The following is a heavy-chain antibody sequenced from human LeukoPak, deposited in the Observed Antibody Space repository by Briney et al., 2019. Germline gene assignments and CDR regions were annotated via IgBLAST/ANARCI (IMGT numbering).Heavy chain of an antibody. CDR1: GFTFSSYA. V-gene: IGHV3-30-3*01. D-gene: IGHD2-2*01. CDR3: AREYCSSTSCYYSPYYYYYGMDV. J-gene: IGHJ6*02. CDR2: ISYDGSNK. Sequence: GGSLRLSCAASGFTFSSYAMHWVRQAPGKGLEWVAVISYDGSNKYYADSVKGRFTISRDNSKNTLYLRMNSLRAEDTAVYYCAREYCSSTSCYYSPYYYYYGMDVWGQGTTVTVSS.